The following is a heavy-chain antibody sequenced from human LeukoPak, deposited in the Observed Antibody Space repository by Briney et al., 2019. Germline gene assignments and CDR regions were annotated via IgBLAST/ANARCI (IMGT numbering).Heavy chain of an antibody. CDR2: ISWNSFTI. J-gene: IGHJ4*02. V-gene: IGHV3-9*01. D-gene: IGHD5-24*01. Sequence: GGSLRLSCAASGFTFDDYVMHWVRQAPGKGLEWVSGISWNSFTIGYADSVKGRFTISRDNAKNSLYLQMNSLRAEDTAVYYCARDQRSRRDGYNLLAYWGQGTLVTVSS. CDR1: GFTFDDYV. CDR3: ARDQRSRRDGYNLLAY.